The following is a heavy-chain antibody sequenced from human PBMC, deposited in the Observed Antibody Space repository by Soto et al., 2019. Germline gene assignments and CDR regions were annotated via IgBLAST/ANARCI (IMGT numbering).Heavy chain of an antibody. V-gene: IGHV4-39*01. J-gene: IGHJ1*01. D-gene: IGHD3-3*01. Sequence: QLQLQESGPGLVKPSETLSLTCTVSGGSISSSDTYYWVWVRQPPGKGLEWIGTISYSGSTYYKPSLKSRVTISVDTSKNQFSLRLSSVTAADTAVYYCAAMWSGSPFQHWGQGTLVTVSS. CDR3: AAMWSGSPFQH. CDR1: GGSISSSDTYY. CDR2: ISYSGST.